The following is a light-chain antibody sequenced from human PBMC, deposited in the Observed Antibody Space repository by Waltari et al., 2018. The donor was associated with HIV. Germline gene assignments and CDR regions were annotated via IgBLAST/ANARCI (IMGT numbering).Light chain of an antibody. CDR3: AAWGTSLSLL. CDR2: RDN. V-gene: IGLV1-47*01. CDR1: SSNIGSNY. Sequence: QSVLTQPPSASGTPGQRVTISCSGSSSNIGSNYVYWYQQLPGTAPTLCLYRDNQRTAGVPDRFSGAVSGTSASLASSGLRSEDGADYDCAAWGTSLSLLVGGGAKLAVL. J-gene: IGLJ2*01.